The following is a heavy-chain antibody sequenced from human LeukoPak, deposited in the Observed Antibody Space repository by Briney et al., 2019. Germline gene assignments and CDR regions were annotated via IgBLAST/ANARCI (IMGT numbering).Heavy chain of an antibody. D-gene: IGHD1-1*01. J-gene: IGHJ4*02. CDR3: AKAPTGIGGY. CDR2: ISGSGGST. V-gene: IGHV3-23*01. CDR1: GGTFSSYA. Sequence: SCKASGGTFSSYAMSWVRQAPGKGLEWVSAISGSGGSTYYADSVKGRFTISRDNSKNTLYLQMNSLRAEDTAVYYCAKAPTGIGGYWGQGTLVTVSS.